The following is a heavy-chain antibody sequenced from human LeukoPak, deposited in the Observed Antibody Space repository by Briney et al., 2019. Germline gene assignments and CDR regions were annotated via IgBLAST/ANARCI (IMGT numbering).Heavy chain of an antibody. J-gene: IGHJ4*02. CDR3: ARDPGYCSGGSCYFGYFDY. V-gene: IGHV3-7*01. Sequence: GGSLRLSCVASVFTFSSYWMSWVRQAPGKGREWVAHIKQDGSEKYYVDSVKGPFTISRENAMNTLYLKINSLRAEDTAMYYGARDPGYCSGGSCYFGYFDYWGQGTLVTVSS. CDR2: IKQDGSEK. D-gene: IGHD2-15*01. CDR1: VFTFSSYW.